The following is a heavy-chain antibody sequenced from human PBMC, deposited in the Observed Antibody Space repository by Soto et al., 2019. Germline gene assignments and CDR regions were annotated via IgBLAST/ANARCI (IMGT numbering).Heavy chain of an antibody. CDR3: AKDLRDCSGGSCYSFYYYYYMDV. Sequence: EVQLLESGGGLVQPGGSLRLSCAASGFTFSSYAMSWVRQAPGKGLEWVSAISGSGGSTYYADSVKGRFTISRDNSNNTLYLQMNSLRAEDTAVYYCAKDLRDCSGGSCYSFYYYYYMDVWGKGTTVTVSS. CDR1: GFTFSSYA. D-gene: IGHD2-15*01. CDR2: ISGSGGST. J-gene: IGHJ6*03. V-gene: IGHV3-23*01.